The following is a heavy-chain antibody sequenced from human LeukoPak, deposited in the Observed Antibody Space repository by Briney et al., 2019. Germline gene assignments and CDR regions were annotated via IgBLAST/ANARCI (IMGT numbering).Heavy chain of an antibody. V-gene: IGHV4-59*08. CDR1: GGSIRSYY. D-gene: IGHD6-19*01. J-gene: IGHJ4*02. CDR3: ARSIAVAGVFEWNFDS. CDR2: IYYSGST. Sequence: PSETLSLTCTVSGGSIRSYYWSWIRQPPGKGLEWIGYIYYSGSTMYNPSLKSRVSISVDTSKNQFSLNLRSVTAADTAVYYCARSIAVAGVFEWNFDSWGQGSLVTVSS.